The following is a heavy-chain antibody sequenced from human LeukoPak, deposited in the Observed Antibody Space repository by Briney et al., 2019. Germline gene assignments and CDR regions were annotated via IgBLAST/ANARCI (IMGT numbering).Heavy chain of an antibody. CDR3: AKDKYSSSSVFDY. Sequence: GGSLRLSCAASGFTFSSYGMHWVRQAPGKGLEWVAFIRYDGSNKYYADSMKGRFTISRDNSKNTLYLQMNSLRAEDTAVYYCAKDKYSSSSVFDYWGQGTLVTVSS. CDR1: GFTFSSYG. D-gene: IGHD6-6*01. V-gene: IGHV3-30*02. CDR2: IRYDGSNK. J-gene: IGHJ4*02.